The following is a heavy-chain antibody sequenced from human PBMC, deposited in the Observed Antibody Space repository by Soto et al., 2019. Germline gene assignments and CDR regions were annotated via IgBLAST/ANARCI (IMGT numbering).Heavy chain of an antibody. D-gene: IGHD2-15*01. Sequence: SETLSLTCAVYGGSFSGYYWSWIRQPPGKGLGWIGEINHSGSTNYNPSLKSRVTISVDTSKNQFSLKLSSVTAADTAVYYCARGPIVVVVAATFYYYYGMDVWGQGTTVTVSS. V-gene: IGHV4-34*01. CDR1: GGSFSGYY. CDR2: INHSGST. CDR3: ARGPIVVVVAATFYYYYGMDV. J-gene: IGHJ6*02.